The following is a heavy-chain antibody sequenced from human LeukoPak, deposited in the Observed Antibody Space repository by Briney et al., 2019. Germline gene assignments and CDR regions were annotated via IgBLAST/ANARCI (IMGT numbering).Heavy chain of an antibody. V-gene: IGHV3-23*01. CDR3: ARERQNKDFWSGGDY. CDR2: ISGSGGST. J-gene: IGHJ4*02. D-gene: IGHD3-3*01. CDR1: GFTFSSYA. Sequence: GGSLRLSCAASGFTFSSYAMSWVRQAPGKGLEWVSAISGSGGSTYYADSVKGRFTISRDNSKNTLYLQMNTLRPEDTAVYYCARERQNKDFWSGGDYWGQGTLVTVSS.